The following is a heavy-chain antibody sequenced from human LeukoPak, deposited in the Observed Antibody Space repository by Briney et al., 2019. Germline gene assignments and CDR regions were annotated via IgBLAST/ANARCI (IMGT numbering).Heavy chain of an antibody. V-gene: IGHV4-39*01. CDR2: IYYSGST. D-gene: IGHD5-12*01. Sequence: PSETLSLTCTVSGGSISSSSYYWGWIRQPPGKGLEWFGSIYYSGSTYYNPSLKSRVTISVDTSKNQFSLKLSSVTAADTAVYYCARHPLDIVPLDYWGQGTLVTVSS. CDR1: GGSISSSSYY. CDR3: ARHPLDIVPLDY. J-gene: IGHJ4*02.